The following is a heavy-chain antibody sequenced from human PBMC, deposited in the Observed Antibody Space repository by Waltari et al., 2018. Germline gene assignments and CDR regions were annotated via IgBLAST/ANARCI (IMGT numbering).Heavy chain of an antibody. V-gene: IGHV4-61*09. J-gene: IGHJ3*02. CDR2: IYTSGTA. CDR1: GGSISSGSYY. Sequence: QVQLQESGPGLVKPSQTLSLTCTVSGGSISSGSYYWSWIRQPAGKGLEWIGYIYTSGTAYSNPSLKSRVTISVDTSKNQFSLKLSSVTAADTAVYYCARGARVVVVAVPSAFDIWGQGTMVTVSS. CDR3: ARGARVVVVAVPSAFDI. D-gene: IGHD2-15*01.